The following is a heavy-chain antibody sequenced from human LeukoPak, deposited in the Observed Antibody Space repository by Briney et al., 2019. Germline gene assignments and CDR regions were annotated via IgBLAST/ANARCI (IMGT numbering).Heavy chain of an antibody. CDR2: ISGSGGSK. V-gene: IGHV3-23*01. Sequence: GGSLRLSCAASGFTFSSYAMSWVRQAPGKGLKWVSSISGSGGSKFYADSVKGRFTISRDNSKNTLYLQVNSLRADDTAVYYCAKEAEKVLPTAHRPMDVWGQGTTVTVSS. J-gene: IGHJ6*02. CDR3: AKEAEKVLPTAHRPMDV. CDR1: GFTFSSYA. D-gene: IGHD1-1*01.